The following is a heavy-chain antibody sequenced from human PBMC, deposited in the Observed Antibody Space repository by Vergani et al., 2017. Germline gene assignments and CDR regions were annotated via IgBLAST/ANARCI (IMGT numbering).Heavy chain of an antibody. V-gene: IGHV4-34*01. CDR3: ARGIVVVI. D-gene: IGHD3-22*01. J-gene: IGHJ4*02. CDR2: INHSGST. Sequence: QVQLQQWGAGLLKPSETLSLTCAVYGGSFSGYYWSWIRQPPGKGLERIGEINHSGSTNYNPSLKSRVTISVDTSKNQFALKLSSVTAADTAVYYCARGIVVVIWGQGTLVTVSS. CDR1: GGSFSGYY.